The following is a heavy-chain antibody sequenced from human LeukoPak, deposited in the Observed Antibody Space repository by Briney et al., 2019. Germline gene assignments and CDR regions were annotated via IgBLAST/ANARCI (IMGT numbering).Heavy chain of an antibody. J-gene: IGHJ4*02. CDR3: ARDGYSDYVAVVLIEN. CDR2: ISYDGSNK. V-gene: IGHV3-30-3*01. D-gene: IGHD4-11*01. CDR1: GFTFCSYY. Sequence: PGGSLRLSCAASGFTFCSYYMLWVRHAPAKGLVWGVVISYDGSNKYYADSVKGRFTISRDNPKNTLYLKMNSLRAEDTAVYYCARDGYSDYVAVVLIENWGQGTLGNVSS.